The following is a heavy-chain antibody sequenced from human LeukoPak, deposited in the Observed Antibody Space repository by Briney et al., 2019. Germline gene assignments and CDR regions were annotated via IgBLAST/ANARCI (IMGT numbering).Heavy chain of an antibody. V-gene: IGHV3-21*01. Sequence: GGSLRLSCAASGFTFSSYSMNWVRQAPGKGLEWVSSISSSSSYIYYADSVKGRFTISRDNSKNTLYLQMNSLRAEDTAVYYCARDPLGYGGYYYGMDVWGKGTTVTVSS. CDR2: ISSSSSYI. CDR1: GFTFSSYS. CDR3: ARDPLGYGGYYYGMDV. D-gene: IGHD2-15*01. J-gene: IGHJ6*04.